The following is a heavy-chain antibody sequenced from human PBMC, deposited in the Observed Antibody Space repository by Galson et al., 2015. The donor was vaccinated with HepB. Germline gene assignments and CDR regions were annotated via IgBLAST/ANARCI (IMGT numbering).Heavy chain of an antibody. CDR2: ISSGGTR. D-gene: IGHD2/OR15-2a*01. CDR1: GFSFISYS. V-gene: IGHV3-48*01. Sequence: SLRLSCATSGFSFISYSMNWVRQAPGKGLEWVSYISSGGTRYYADSVKGRFTISRDSAQKSLYLHMNNLRAEDSAIYYCAKNPASYDYFNMDAWGQGTTVTVSS. J-gene: IGHJ6*02. CDR3: AKNPASYDYFNMDA.